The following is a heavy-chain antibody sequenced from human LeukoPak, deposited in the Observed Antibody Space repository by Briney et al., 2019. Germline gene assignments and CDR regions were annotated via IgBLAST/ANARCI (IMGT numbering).Heavy chain of an antibody. CDR3: ARLDCSGGSCLDY. D-gene: IGHD2-15*01. J-gene: IGHJ4*02. V-gene: IGHV5-51*01. CDR2: IYPGDSET. CDR1: GYSFTTDW. Sequence: GESLKSSCKGSGYSFTTDWIAWVRQMPGKCLEWMGIIYPGDSETRYSPSFQGQVSISADKSFSTAYVQWSSLKASDTAMYYCARLDCSGGSCLDYWGQGTLVTVSS.